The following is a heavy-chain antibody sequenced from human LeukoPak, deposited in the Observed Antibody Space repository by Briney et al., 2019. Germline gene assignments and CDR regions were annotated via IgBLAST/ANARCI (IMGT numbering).Heavy chain of an antibody. D-gene: IGHD3-3*01. CDR2: ISSSSSYI. CDR1: GFTFDDYA. J-gene: IGHJ4*02. Sequence: GGSLRLSCAASGFTFDDYAMNWVRQAPGKGLEWVSSISSSSSYIYYADSVKGRFTISRDNAKNSLYLQMNSLRAEDTAVYYCARDRGEYYDFWSGYYSDYWGQGTLVTVSS. V-gene: IGHV3-21*01. CDR3: ARDRGEYYDFWSGYYSDY.